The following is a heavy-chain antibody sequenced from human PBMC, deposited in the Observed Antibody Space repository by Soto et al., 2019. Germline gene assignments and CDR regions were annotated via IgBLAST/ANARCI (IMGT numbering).Heavy chain of an antibody. Sequence: QVQLVESGGGVVQPGRSLRLSCVASGFTFSSYGMHWVRQAPGKGLEWVAVIWYDGSNKYYGASVKGRFTISRDNSKNTMYLQMNSLTADDTAVYYCRATSDDDFDIWGKGTMVTVSS. CDR1: GFTFSSYG. J-gene: IGHJ3*02. CDR3: RATSDDDFDI. CDR2: IWYDGSNK. D-gene: IGHD6-6*01. V-gene: IGHV3-33*01.